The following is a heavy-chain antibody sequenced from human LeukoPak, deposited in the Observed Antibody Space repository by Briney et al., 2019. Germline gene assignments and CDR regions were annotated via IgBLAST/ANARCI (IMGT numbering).Heavy chain of an antibody. CDR2: IIPIFGTA. Sequence: SVKVSCKASGGTFSSYAISWVRQAPGQGLEWMGGIIPIFGTANYAQKFQGRVTITADESTSTAYMELSSLRSEDTAVYYCARDGGEVGASTWFDPWGQGALVTVSS. J-gene: IGHJ5*02. CDR1: GGTFSSYA. CDR3: ARDGGEVGASTWFDP. D-gene: IGHD1-26*01. V-gene: IGHV1-69*13.